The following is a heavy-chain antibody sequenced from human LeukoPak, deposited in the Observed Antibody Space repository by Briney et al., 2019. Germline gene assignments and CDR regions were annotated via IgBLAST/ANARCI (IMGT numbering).Heavy chain of an antibody. D-gene: IGHD2-2*01. CDR2: IKEDGSVK. V-gene: IGHV3-7*01. CDR3: ARGYDFY. J-gene: IGHJ1*01. Sequence: GGSLRLSCEASGFRFSSYWMSWVRQAPGKGPEWVANIKEDGSVKNHVDSVEGRFTISRDNAKNSVHLQMNSLRVEDTGVYYCARGYDFYWGQGILVTVSS. CDR1: GFRFSSYW.